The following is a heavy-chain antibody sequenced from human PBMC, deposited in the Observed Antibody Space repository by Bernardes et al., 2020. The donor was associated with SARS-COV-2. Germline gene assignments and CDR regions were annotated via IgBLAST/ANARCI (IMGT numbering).Heavy chain of an antibody. V-gene: IGHV3-74*01. CDR3: AREGGYGDSLDY. J-gene: IGHJ4*02. CDR1: GFTFSSYW. D-gene: IGHD4-17*01. Sequence: VGSLILSCAASGFTFSSYWMHWVRQAPGKGLVWVSRINSDGSSTSYADSVKGRFTISRDNAKNTLYLQMNSLRAEDTAVYYCAREGGYGDSLDYWGQGTLVTVSS. CDR2: INSDGSST.